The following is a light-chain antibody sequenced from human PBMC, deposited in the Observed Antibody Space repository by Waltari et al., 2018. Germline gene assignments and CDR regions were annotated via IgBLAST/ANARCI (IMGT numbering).Light chain of an antibody. CDR3: QQYGSSPWT. CDR1: QSVSSSY. Sequence: EIVLTQSPGTLSLSPGERATLSCRASQSVSSSYLAWYQQKPGQAPRLLIYAASSRATCIPDRFSGSGSGTDFTLTISRLEPEYFAVYYCQQYGSSPWTFGQGTKVEIK. CDR2: AAS. V-gene: IGKV3-20*01. J-gene: IGKJ1*01.